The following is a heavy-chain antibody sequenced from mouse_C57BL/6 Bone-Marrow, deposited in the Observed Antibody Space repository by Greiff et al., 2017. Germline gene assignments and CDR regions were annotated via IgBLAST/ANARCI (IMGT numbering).Heavy chain of an antibody. Sequence: EVQVVESGGGLVKPGGSLKLSCAASGFTFSDYGMHWVRQAPETGLEWVAYISSGSSTIYYADTVQGRFTISRDNAKNTLFLQMTILRSEDTAMYYCARIYGYDGYFDVWGTGTTVTVSS. CDR2: ISSGSSTI. J-gene: IGHJ1*03. D-gene: IGHD2-2*01. CDR1: GFTFSDYG. CDR3: ARIYGYDGYFDV. V-gene: IGHV5-17*01.